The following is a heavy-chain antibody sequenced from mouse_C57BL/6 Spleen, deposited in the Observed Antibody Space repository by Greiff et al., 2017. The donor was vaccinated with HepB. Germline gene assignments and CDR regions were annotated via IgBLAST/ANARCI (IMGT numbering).Heavy chain of an antibody. Sequence: QVQLQQPGAELVRPGSSVKLSCKASGYTFTSYWMHWVKQRPIQGLEWIGNIDPSDSETHYNQKFKDKATLTVDKSSSTAYMQLSSLTSEDSAVYFCARRSSYVWYFDVWGTGTTVTVSS. CDR2: IDPSDSET. CDR1: GYTFTSYW. D-gene: IGHD1-1*01. J-gene: IGHJ1*03. CDR3: ARRSSYVWYFDV. V-gene: IGHV1-52*01.